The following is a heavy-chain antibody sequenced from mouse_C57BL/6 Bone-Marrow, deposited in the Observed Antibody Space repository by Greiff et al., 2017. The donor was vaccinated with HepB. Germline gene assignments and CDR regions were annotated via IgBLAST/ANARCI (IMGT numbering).Heavy chain of an antibody. J-gene: IGHJ3*01. Sequence: QVQLKESGPGLVQPSQSLSITCTVSGFSFTSYGVHWVRQSPGKGLEWLGVIWRGGSTDYNAAFMSRLSITKDNSKSQVFFKMNSLQADDTAIYYGAKSYYSNSAWFAYWGQGTLVTVSA. V-gene: IGHV2-5*01. CDR1: GFSFTSYG. CDR2: IWRGGST. CDR3: AKSYYSNSAWFAY. D-gene: IGHD2-5*01.